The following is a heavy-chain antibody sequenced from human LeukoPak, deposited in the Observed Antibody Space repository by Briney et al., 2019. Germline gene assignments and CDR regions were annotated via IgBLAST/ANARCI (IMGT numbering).Heavy chain of an antibody. CDR1: GFTFSIYS. CDR3: ARKLGTPGP. D-gene: IGHD4-23*01. V-gene: IGHV3-7*01. CDR2: VKQDINEK. Sequence: GGSLRLSCVASGFTFSIYSKGWVRQAPGKGLEWVASVKQDINEKYYMDSVKGRFTISRDNAKNSLYLQMNSLRAEDTAVYYCARKLGTPGPWGQGTLVTVSS. J-gene: IGHJ5*02.